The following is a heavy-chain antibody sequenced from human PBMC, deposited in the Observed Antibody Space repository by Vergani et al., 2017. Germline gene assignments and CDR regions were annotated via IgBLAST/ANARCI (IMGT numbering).Heavy chain of an antibody. J-gene: IGHJ4*01. D-gene: IGHD2-15*01. CDR2: ISHSGYT. V-gene: IGHV4-38-2*02. Sequence: QVQLQESGPGLLKPSETLYLTCTVSGYPISSGYYWGGIRQPPGKGLEWIGSISHSGYTFYSSSLKRRVSMSVDTSKNQFSLWVNSVTAADTAVYYCVRDPWESGGPYSGCWGRGTMVSVSS. CDR3: VRDPWESGGPYSGC. CDR1: GYPISSGYY.